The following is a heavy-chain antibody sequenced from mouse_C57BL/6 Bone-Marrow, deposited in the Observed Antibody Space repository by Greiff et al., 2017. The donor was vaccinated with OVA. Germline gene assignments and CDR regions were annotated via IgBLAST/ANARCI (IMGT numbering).Heavy chain of an antibody. CDR1: GYAFTNYL. J-gene: IGHJ2*01. Sequence: QVQLQQSGAELVRPGTSVKVSCKASGYAFTNYLIEWVKQRPGQGLEWIGVINPGSGGTNYNEKFKGKATLTADRSSSTADMQLSSLTSEDSAVYFCARKRLGYYFDYWGQGTTLTVSS. CDR3: ARKRLGYYFDY. D-gene: IGHD4-1*01. CDR2: INPGSGGT. V-gene: IGHV1-54*01.